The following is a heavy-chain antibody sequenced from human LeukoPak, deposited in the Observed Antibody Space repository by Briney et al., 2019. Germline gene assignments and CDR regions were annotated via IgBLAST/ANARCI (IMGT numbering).Heavy chain of an antibody. Sequence: GGSLRLSCAASGFTFSSYSMNWVRQAPGKGLEWVSGINWNGGSTGYADSVKGRFTISRDNAKNSLYLQMNSLRAEDTALYHCARDKEAWDYYDSSGYSAWGQGTLVTVSS. D-gene: IGHD3-22*01. CDR3: ARDKEAWDYYDSSGYSA. J-gene: IGHJ4*02. V-gene: IGHV3-20*01. CDR1: GFTFSSYS. CDR2: INWNGGST.